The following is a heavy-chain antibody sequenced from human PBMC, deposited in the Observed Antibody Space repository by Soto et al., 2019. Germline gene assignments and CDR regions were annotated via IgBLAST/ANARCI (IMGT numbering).Heavy chain of an antibody. CDR1: GFTFNSYG. V-gene: IGHV3-30*18. D-gene: IGHD2-2*01. CDR3: AKALGYCSSSSCSREAYYYYGMDV. J-gene: IGHJ6*02. Sequence: GGSLRLSCAASGFTFNSYGMHWVRQAPGKGLEWVAVISYDGSNKYHADSVKGRFTISRDNPKNTLYLQMNSLRAEDTAVYYCAKALGYCSSSSCSREAYYYYGMDVWGQGTTVTVSS. CDR2: ISYDGSNK.